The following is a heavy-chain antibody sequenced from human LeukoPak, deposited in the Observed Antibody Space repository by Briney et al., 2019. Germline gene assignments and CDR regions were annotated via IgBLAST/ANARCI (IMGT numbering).Heavy chain of an antibody. CDR3: ARQKQWLAVYYFDY. CDR1: GFTFSSYG. D-gene: IGHD6-19*01. V-gene: IGHV3-7*01. Sequence: GGSLRLSCAASGFTFSSYGMSWVRQAPGKGLEWVANIKQDGSEKYYVDSVKGRFTISRDNAKNSLYLQMNSLRAEDTAVYYCARQKQWLAVYYFDYWGQGTLVTVSS. J-gene: IGHJ4*02. CDR2: IKQDGSEK.